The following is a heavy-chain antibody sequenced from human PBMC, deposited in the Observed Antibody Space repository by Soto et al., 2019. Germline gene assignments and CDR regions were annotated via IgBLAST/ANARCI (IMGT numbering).Heavy chain of an antibody. CDR2: IRNRTNSYTT. CDR3: VRDSGRGFYCAY. V-gene: IGHV3-72*01. CDR1: GFTFSDHY. D-gene: IGHD3-10*01. J-gene: IGHJ4*02. Sequence: EVQLVESGGGLVQPGGSLRLSCAASGFTFSDHYMDWVRQAPGKGLEWVGRIRNRTNSYTTQYAASVKGRFAVLRDDSENLVYLQMNDLKTEETAVYYCVRDSGRGFYCAYWGQGAQVTVSS.